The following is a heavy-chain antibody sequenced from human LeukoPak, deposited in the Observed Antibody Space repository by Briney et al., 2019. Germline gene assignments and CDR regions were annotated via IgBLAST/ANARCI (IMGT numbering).Heavy chain of an antibody. CDR3: ARGSCSSTSCYTV. CDR2: INHSGST. Sequence: PSETLSLTCAVYGGSFSGYYWSWIRQPPGKGPEWIGEINHSGSTNYNPSLKSRVTISVDTSKNQFSLKLSSVTAADTAVYYCARGSCSSTSCYTVWGQGTLVTVSS. V-gene: IGHV4-34*01. D-gene: IGHD2-2*02. J-gene: IGHJ4*02. CDR1: GGSFSGYY.